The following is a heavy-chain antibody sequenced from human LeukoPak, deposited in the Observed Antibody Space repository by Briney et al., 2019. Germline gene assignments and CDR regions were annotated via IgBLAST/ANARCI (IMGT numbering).Heavy chain of an antibody. V-gene: IGHV4-59*12. Sequence: PSETLSLTCTVSGGSISSYYWSWIRQPPGKGLEWIGYIYYSGSTNYNPSLKSRVTISVDTSKNQFSLRLSSVTAADTAVYYCARGPVVVEPGVYYFDYWGQGTLVTVSS. CDR3: ARGPVVVEPGVYYFDY. D-gene: IGHD2-15*01. CDR1: GGSISSYY. J-gene: IGHJ4*02. CDR2: IYYSGST.